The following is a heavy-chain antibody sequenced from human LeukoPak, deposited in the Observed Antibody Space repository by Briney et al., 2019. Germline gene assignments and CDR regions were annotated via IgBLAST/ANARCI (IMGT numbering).Heavy chain of an antibody. J-gene: IGHJ2*01. Sequence: PSETLSLTCTVPRGSLCSSSYYSGWIRQPPGKGLEWIGSIYYSGSTYYNPSLKSRVTISVDTSKNQFSLKLGSVTAAGTAVYYWASPKHLAEWYLDLWGRGPRLTV. V-gene: IGHV4-39*07. CDR2: IYYSGST. CDR3: ASPKHLAEWYLDL. CDR1: RGSLCSSSYY.